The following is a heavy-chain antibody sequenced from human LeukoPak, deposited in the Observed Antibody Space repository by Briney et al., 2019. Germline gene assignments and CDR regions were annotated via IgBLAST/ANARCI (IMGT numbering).Heavy chain of an antibody. V-gene: IGHV3-48*01. CDR2: ISSSSSTI. Sequence: GGSLRLSCAASGFTFSSYSMNWVRQAPRKGLGWVSYISSSSSTIYYADSVKGRFTISRDNAKNSLYLQMNSLRAEDTAVYYCASLPLYYYGSGSYSRYWGQGTLVTVSS. D-gene: IGHD3-10*01. J-gene: IGHJ4*02. CDR1: GFTFSSYS. CDR3: ASLPLYYYGSGSYSRY.